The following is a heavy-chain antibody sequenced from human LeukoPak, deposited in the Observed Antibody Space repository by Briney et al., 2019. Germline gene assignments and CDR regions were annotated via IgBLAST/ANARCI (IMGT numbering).Heavy chain of an antibody. CDR3: AKDFSSGWYFNYFDY. J-gene: IGHJ4*02. CDR1: GFTFSSYG. D-gene: IGHD6-19*01. Sequence: GSLRLSCAASGFTFSSYGMSWVRQAPGKGLEWVSAISGSGGSTYYADSVKGRFTISRDDSKNTLYLQMNSLRAEDTAVYYCAKDFSSGWYFNYFDYWGQGTLVTVSS. CDR2: ISGSGGST. V-gene: IGHV3-23*01.